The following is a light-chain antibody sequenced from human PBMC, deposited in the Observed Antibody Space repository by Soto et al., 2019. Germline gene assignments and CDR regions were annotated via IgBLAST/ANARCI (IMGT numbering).Light chain of an antibody. CDR1: QTVSSD. J-gene: IGKJ2*01. CDR3: QQYNKWPGT. CDR2: GAS. Sequence: EIVMTQSPATLSVSPGERATLSCRASQTVSSDLAWYQQKPGQAPRLLVYGASTRTTGIPARFSGSGSGLEFTLTISSLQSEDFAVYFCQQYNKWPGTFGQGTKVDIK. V-gene: IGKV3-15*01.